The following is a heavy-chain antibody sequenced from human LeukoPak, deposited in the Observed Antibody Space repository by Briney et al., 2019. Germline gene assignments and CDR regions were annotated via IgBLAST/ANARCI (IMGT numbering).Heavy chain of an antibody. CDR3: AKDLTYSYGEGFDY. CDR2: ISYDGSNK. J-gene: IGHJ4*02. Sequence: PGGSLRLSCAASGFTFSSYGMHWVRQAPGKGLEWVAVISYDGSNKYYADSVKGRFTISRDNSKNTLYLQMNSLRAEDTAVYYCAKDLTYSYGEGFDYRGQGTLVTVSS. V-gene: IGHV3-30*18. D-gene: IGHD5-18*01. CDR1: GFTFSSYG.